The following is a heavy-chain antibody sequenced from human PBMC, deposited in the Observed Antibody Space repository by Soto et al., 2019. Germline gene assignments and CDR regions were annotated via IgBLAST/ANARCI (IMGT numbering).Heavy chain of an antibody. CDR3: LRPYFFDY. J-gene: IGHJ4*02. V-gene: IGHV3-11*01. Sequence: LRLSCIASGFTFSDYYMTWIRQAPGQGLEWISHISSDGSNIYYADSVKGRFTISRDNAKNSLFLQMNSLRAEDTAVYYCLRPYFFDYWGQGTLVTVSS. CDR2: ISSDGSNI. CDR1: GFTFSDYY.